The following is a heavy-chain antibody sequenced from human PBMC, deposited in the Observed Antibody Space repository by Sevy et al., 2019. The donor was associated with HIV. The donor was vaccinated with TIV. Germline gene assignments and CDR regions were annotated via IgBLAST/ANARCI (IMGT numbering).Heavy chain of an antibody. V-gene: IGHV3-74*01. CDR2: INSDGSIT. Sequence: GGSLRLSCEASEFIFSTYWMHWVRQVPGKGLVWVSRINSDGSITRYADSVKGRFTISRDNAKNTLYLQMNSLRAEDTDVYYCARVRAISRRERFYYYGMDVWGQGTTVTVSS. CDR1: EFIFSTYW. CDR3: ARVRAISRRERFYYYGMDV. J-gene: IGHJ6*02.